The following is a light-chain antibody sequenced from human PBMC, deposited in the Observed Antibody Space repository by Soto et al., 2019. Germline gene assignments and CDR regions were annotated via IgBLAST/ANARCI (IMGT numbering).Light chain of an antibody. J-gene: IGKJ2*03. CDR3: QQYYSTPPYS. CDR1: QSLLYSSHYKNY. CDR2: WAS. V-gene: IGKV4-1*01. Sequence: DIVMTQSPDSLAVSLGERATINCKSSQSLLYSSHYKNYLAWYQQKSGQPPKLLISWASTRESGVPDRFSGSGSATDFTLTISSLQAEDVAVYYCQQYYSTPPYSFGQGTKLEI.